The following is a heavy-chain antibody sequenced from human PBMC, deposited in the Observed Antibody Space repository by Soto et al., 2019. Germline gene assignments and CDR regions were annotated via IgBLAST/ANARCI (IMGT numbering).Heavy chain of an antibody. Sequence: QVHLVESGGGVVQPGRSLRLSCAASGFTFSNNGMHWVRQAPGKGLEWMGVISYEGSEKYYTGSVKGRITISRDNSKNKLYLQMDTLRAEDTAIYSWLKDKGAGAGFDYWGQGILVTVSS. CDR3: LKDKGAGAGFDY. CDR1: GFTFSNNG. D-gene: IGHD1-26*01. CDR2: ISYEGSEK. V-gene: IGHV3-30*18. J-gene: IGHJ4*02.